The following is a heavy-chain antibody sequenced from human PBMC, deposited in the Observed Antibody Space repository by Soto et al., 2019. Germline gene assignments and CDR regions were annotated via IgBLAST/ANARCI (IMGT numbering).Heavy chain of an antibody. Sequence: GGSLRLSCAASGFTFSSYAMSWVRQAPGKGLEWVSAISGSGGSTYYADSVKGRFTISRDNSKNTLYLQMNSLRAEDTAVYYCAIDPGPSYGDYLNWFDPWGQGTLVTVSS. CDR1: GFTFSSYA. V-gene: IGHV3-23*01. CDR2: ISGSGGST. D-gene: IGHD4-17*01. CDR3: AIDPGPSYGDYLNWFDP. J-gene: IGHJ5*02.